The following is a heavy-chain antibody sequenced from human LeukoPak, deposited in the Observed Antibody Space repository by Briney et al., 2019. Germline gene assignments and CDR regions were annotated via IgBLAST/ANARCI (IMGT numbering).Heavy chain of an antibody. V-gene: IGHV4-59*01. D-gene: IGHD4-23*01. CDR3: ARYGGGVRTFDY. CDR2: IYYSGGT. J-gene: IGHJ4*02. Sequence: PSETLSLTCTVSGGSISSYYWSWIRQPPGKGLEWIGYIYYSGGTNYNPSLKSRVTISVDTSKNQFFLKLSSVTAADTAVYYCARYGGGVRTFDYWGQGTLVTVSS. CDR1: GGSISSYY.